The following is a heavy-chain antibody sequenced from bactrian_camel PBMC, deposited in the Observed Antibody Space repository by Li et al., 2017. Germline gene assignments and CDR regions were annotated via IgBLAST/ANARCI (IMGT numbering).Heavy chain of an antibody. D-gene: IGHD2*01. J-gene: IGHJ4*01. V-gene: IGHV3S53*01. Sequence: QAQLVESGGASLQAGGSLTLSCAASGDTVSSLYCMAWFRQSPRNEREGVALIHSDGSTSYADSVRDRFTISKDNAKNTVYLQMTSLKPEDTGIYYCVADGRKIDGARWNAEFRYSYWGQGTQVTVS. CDR2: IHSDGST. CDR1: GDTVSSLYC. CDR3: VADGRKIDGARWNAEFRYSY.